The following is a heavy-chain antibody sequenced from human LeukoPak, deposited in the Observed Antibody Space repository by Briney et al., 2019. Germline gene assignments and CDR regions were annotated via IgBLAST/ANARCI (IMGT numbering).Heavy chain of an antibody. Sequence: GGSLRLSCAASGFTLGNVWINWIRQAPGKGLEWVGRISSKANGGTTDYAAPVKGRFTISRDDSKKTVYLQMDSLKTEDTAVYFCTTEYFGGFGYWGQGTLVTVSS. D-gene: IGHD3-16*01. CDR2: ISSKANGGTT. CDR3: TTEYFGGFGY. CDR1: GFTLGNVW. V-gene: IGHV3-15*07. J-gene: IGHJ4*02.